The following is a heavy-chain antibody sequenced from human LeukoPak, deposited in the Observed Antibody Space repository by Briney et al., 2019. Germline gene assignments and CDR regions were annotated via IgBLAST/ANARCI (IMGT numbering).Heavy chain of an antibody. CDR2: IGTAGDT. Sequence: GRSLRLSCAASGFTFSSYDMHWVRQATGKGLEWVSAIGTAGDTYYPGSVKGRFTISRENAKNSLYLQMNSLRAGDTAVYYCAREGDPGGMDVWGQGTTVTVSS. D-gene: IGHD3-10*01. J-gene: IGHJ6*02. CDR1: GFTFSSYD. V-gene: IGHV3-13*01. CDR3: AREGDPGGMDV.